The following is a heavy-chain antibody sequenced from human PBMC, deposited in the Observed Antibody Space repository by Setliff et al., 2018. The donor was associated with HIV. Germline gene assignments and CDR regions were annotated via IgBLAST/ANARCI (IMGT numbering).Heavy chain of an antibody. Sequence: SETLSLTCTVSGGSISSYYWSWIRQPPGKGLEWLGHIYSSGSTNYNPSLKSRVTISVDTSKNRFSLKLYSVTAADTAVYYCARAYFGSGIYYWGQGTLVTVSS. J-gene: IGHJ4*02. CDR1: GGSISSYY. CDR2: IYSSGST. CDR3: ARAYFGSGIYY. V-gene: IGHV4-4*09. D-gene: IGHD3-10*01.